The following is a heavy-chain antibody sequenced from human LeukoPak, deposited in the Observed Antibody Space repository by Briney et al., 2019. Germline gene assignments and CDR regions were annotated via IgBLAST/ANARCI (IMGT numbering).Heavy chain of an antibody. D-gene: IGHD2-2*01. J-gene: IGHJ5*02. CDR1: GGSISSYY. CDR2: IYYSGST. Sequence: SETLSLTCTVSGGSISSYYWSWIRQPPGKGLEWIGYIYYSGSTNYNPSLKSRVTISVDTSKNQFSLKLSSVTAADTAVYYCAREDIVVVPAAMSYIRSFDPWGQGTLVTVSS. CDR3: AREDIVVVPAAMSYIRSFDP. V-gene: IGHV4-59*12.